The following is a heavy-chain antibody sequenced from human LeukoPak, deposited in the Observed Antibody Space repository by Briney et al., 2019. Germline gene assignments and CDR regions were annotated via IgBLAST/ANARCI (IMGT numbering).Heavy chain of an antibody. CDR3: ASRYCSSTSCPHYYYYGMDV. J-gene: IGHJ6*02. CDR1: GYTFTSYD. Sequence: GASVKVSCKASGYTFTSYDINWVRQATGQGLEWMGWMNPNSGNTGYAQKFQGRVTMTRNTSISTAYMELSSLRSEDTAVYYCASRYCSSTSCPHYYYYGMDVWGQGTTVTVSS. D-gene: IGHD2-2*01. V-gene: IGHV1-8*01. CDR2: MNPNSGNT.